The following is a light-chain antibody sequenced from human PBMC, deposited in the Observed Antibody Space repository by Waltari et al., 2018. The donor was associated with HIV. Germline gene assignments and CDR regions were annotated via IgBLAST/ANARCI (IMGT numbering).Light chain of an antibody. CDR1: QDIRNF. V-gene: IGKV1-33*01. CDR2: DAS. Sequence: IQMTQSPSSLSASGGDRVTITCQARQDIRNFLNWCQHKPGKAPKLLIYDASSLGTGDPSRFSGSASGTYFPRTISSLQPVDIATYCCQQYDHLPRTFGQGTRLEIK. CDR3: QQYDHLPRT. J-gene: IGKJ5*01.